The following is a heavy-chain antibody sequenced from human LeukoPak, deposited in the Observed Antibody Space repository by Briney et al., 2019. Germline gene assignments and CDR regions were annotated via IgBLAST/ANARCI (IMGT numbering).Heavy chain of an antibody. V-gene: IGHV3-23*01. CDR3: AKDRSGGTVKLFDY. D-gene: IGHD4-17*01. CDR1: GFTFSSYA. J-gene: IGHJ4*02. CDR2: ISGSGGST. Sequence: GGSLRLSCAASGFTFSSYAMSWVRQAPGKGLEWVSAISGSGGSTYYADSVKGRFTISRDNSKNTLYLQVNSLRAEDTAVYYCAKDRSGGTVKLFDYWGQGTLVTVSS.